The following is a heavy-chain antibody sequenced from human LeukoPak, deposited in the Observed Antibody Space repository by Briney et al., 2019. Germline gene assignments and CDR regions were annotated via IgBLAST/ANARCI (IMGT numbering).Heavy chain of an antibody. CDR3: ARSPGQWLLLGFDY. J-gene: IGHJ4*02. CDR2: IYYGGST. CDR1: GGSISSISYY. V-gene: IGHV4-39*01. D-gene: IGHD6-19*01. Sequence: SETLSLTCTVSGGSISSISYYWDWIRQPPGKGLGWIGSIYYGGSTYYNPSLKSRVTISVDTSKNQFSLKLSSVTAADTAVYYCARSPGQWLLLGFDYWGQGTLVTVSS.